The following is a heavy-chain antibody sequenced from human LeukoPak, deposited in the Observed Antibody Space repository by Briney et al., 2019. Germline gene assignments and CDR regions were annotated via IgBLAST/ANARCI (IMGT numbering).Heavy chain of an antibody. J-gene: IGHJ4*02. Sequence: PGGSLRLSCAASGFTFSSYAMHWVRRAPGKGLEWVAVISHDGNNKHYVDSVKGRFTISRDNSKNTVYLQMNSLRAEDTAVYYCARDLSSGYSGNYGAFEYWGQGTLVTVSS. CDR1: GFTFSSYA. CDR2: ISHDGNNK. CDR3: ARDLSSGYSGNYGAFEY. D-gene: IGHD1-26*01. V-gene: IGHV3-30-3*01.